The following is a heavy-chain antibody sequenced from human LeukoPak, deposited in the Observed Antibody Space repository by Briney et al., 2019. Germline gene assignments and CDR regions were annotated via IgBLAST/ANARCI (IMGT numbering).Heavy chain of an antibody. Sequence: SETLSLTCSVSGGPITVYHWIWIRQPPGKGLEFIGYIHYTGSTNYNPSLKSRVTISVDTSKNQFSLKLSSVTAADTAVYYCARDLRNCSGGSCYHWFDPWGQGTLVTVSS. V-gene: IGHV4-59*01. CDR3: ARDLRNCSGGSCYHWFDP. CDR2: IHYTGST. D-gene: IGHD2-15*01. J-gene: IGHJ5*02. CDR1: GGPITVYH.